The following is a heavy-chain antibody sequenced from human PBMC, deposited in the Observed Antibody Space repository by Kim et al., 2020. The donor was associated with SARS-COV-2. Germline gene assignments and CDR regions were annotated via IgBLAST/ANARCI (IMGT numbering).Heavy chain of an antibody. J-gene: IGHJ4*02. CDR2: SSGSTI. Sequence: SSGSTIYYADSVKGRFTISRDNAKNSLYLQMNSLRAEDTAVYYCARRVGDWGQGTLVTVSS. CDR3: ARRVGD. D-gene: IGHD1-26*01. V-gene: IGHV3-11*01.